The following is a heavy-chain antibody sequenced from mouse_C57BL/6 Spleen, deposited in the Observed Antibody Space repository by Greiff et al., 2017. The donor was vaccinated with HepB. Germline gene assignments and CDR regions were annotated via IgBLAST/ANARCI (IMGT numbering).Heavy chain of an antibody. V-gene: IGHV5-6*02. D-gene: IGHD2-5*01. Sequence: DVMLVESGGDLVKPGGSLKLSCAASGFTFSSYGMSWVRQTPDKRLEWVATISSGGSYTYYPDSVKGRFTISRDNAKNTLYLQMSSLKSEDTAMYYCARHETYYSNYDAMDYWGQGTSVTVSS. CDR2: ISSGGSYT. J-gene: IGHJ4*01. CDR3: ARHETYYSNYDAMDY. CDR1: GFTFSSYG.